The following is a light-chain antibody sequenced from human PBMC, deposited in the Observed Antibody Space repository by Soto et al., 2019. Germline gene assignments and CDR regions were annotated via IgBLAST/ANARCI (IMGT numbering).Light chain of an antibody. Sequence: EIVMTQSPATLSVSPGERATLSCRASQSVSSNLAWYQQKPGQAPRLLIYGASTRATGIPARFSGSGSGTEFTLTISRLQSEEFAVYYCQQYNNRPSFTFGPGTKVDIK. CDR1: QSVSSN. V-gene: IGKV3-15*01. CDR3: QQYNNRPSFT. J-gene: IGKJ3*01. CDR2: GAS.